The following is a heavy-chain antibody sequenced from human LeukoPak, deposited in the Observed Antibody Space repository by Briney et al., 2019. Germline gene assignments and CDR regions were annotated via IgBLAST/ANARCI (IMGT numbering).Heavy chain of an antibody. D-gene: IGHD3-3*01. CDR2: IYYSGST. J-gene: IGHJ2*01. Sequence: PSETLSLTCTVSGGSISGYYWGWVRQPPGKGVEWVGGIYYSGSTYYYPSPKSRVTISVDTSKNQFSLKLSSVTAADTAVYYCARHVLSGYLNYWYFDLWGRGTLVTVSS. CDR1: GGSISGYY. CDR3: ARHVLSGYLNYWYFDL. V-gene: IGHV4-39*01.